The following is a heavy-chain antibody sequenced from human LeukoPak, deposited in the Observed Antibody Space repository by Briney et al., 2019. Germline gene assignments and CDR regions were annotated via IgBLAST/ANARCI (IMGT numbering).Heavy chain of an antibody. D-gene: IGHD6-13*01. Sequence: GGSLRLSCAASGFTFSSYDMHWVRQATGKGLEWVSAIGTARDTYYPGSVKGRFTISRENAKNSLYLQMNSLRAGDTAVYYCARVIHSAAGITFDYWGQGTLVTVSS. CDR2: IGTARDT. CDR3: ARVIHSAAGITFDY. CDR1: GFTFSSYD. V-gene: IGHV3-13*01. J-gene: IGHJ4*02.